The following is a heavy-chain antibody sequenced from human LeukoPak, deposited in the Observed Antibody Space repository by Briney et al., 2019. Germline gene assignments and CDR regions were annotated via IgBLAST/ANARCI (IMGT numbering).Heavy chain of an antibody. J-gene: IGHJ4*02. V-gene: IGHV1-2*02. CDR2: INPNSGGT. CDR3: ARAGYDSSGYYSY. Sequence: ASVRVSCKASGYTFTGYYMHWVRQAPGQGLEWMGWINPNSGGTNYAQKSQGRVTMTRDTSTSTVYMELSSLRSEDTAVYYCARAGYDSSGYYSYWGQGTLVTVSS. CDR1: GYTFTGYY. D-gene: IGHD3-22*01.